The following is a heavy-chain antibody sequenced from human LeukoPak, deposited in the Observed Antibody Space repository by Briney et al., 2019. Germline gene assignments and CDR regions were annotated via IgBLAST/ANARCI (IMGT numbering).Heavy chain of an antibody. V-gene: IGHV3-20*04. J-gene: IGHJ5*02. D-gene: IGHD3-3*01. CDR1: GFTFDDYG. CDR3: ARGYDFWSGYYGVWFDP. CDR2: LNWNGAST. Sequence: GGSLRLSCAASGFTFDDYGLSWVRQVPGKGLEWVSGLNWNGASTGYADSVKGGFTISRDNAKNSLYLQMNSLRAEDTALYYCARGYDFWSGYYGVWFDPWGQGTLVTVSS.